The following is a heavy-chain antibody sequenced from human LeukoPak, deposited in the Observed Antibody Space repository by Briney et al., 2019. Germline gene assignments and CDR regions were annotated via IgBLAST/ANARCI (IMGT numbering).Heavy chain of an antibody. Sequence: GASVKVSCKASGYTFTGYYMHWVRQAPGQGLEWMGWINPNSGGTNYAQKFQGRVTMTRDTSISTAYMELSRLRSDDTAVYYCARVSLRYCSSTSCYMGAFDIWAKGQWSPSLQ. CDR1: GYTFTGYY. V-gene: IGHV1-2*02. D-gene: IGHD2-2*02. CDR2: INPNSGGT. J-gene: IGHJ3*02. CDR3: ARVSLRYCSSTSCYMGAFDI.